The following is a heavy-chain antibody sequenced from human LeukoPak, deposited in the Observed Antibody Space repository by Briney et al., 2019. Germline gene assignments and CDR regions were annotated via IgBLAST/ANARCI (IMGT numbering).Heavy chain of an antibody. J-gene: IGHJ4*02. V-gene: IGHV4-39*07. D-gene: IGHD3-22*01. Sequence: SETLSLTCTVSCGSLSCNGYCWGWIRQPPGKGLEWIGEINHSGTTNYNPSLKSRVTISVDTSKNQFSLKLSSVTAADTAVYYCASSVLWYYYDGSGYLGFDYWGQGTLVTVSS. CDR2: INHSGTT. CDR1: CGSLSCNGYC. CDR3: ASSVLWYYYDGSGYLGFDY.